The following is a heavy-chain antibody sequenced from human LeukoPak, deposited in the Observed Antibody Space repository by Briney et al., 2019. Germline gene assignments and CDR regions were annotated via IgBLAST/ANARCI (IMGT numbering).Heavy chain of an antibody. V-gene: IGHV3-30*02. J-gene: IGHJ4*02. CDR3: AREGWELLEARFDY. CDR1: GFTFSSYG. CDR2: IRYDGSNK. Sequence: GGSLRLSCAASGFTFSSYGMHWVRQAPGKGLEWVAFIRYDGSNKYYADSVKGRFTISRDNSKNTLYLQMNSLRVEDTAVYYCAREGWELLEARFDYWGQGTLVTVSS. D-gene: IGHD1-26*01.